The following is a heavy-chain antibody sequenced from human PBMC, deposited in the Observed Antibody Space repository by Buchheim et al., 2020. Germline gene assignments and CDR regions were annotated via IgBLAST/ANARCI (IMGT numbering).Heavy chain of an antibody. CDR1: GFTFSSYW. D-gene: IGHD2-2*01. CDR3: ARDIVVVPAAMFLYYYYGMDV. Sequence: EVQLVESGGGLVQPGGSLRLSCAASGFTFSSYWMHWVRQAPGKGLVWVSRINSDGSSTSYADSVKGRFTISRDNAKHRLYLQMNSLRAEDTAVYYCARDIVVVPAAMFLYYYYGMDVWGQGTT. V-gene: IGHV3-74*01. J-gene: IGHJ6*02. CDR2: INSDGSST.